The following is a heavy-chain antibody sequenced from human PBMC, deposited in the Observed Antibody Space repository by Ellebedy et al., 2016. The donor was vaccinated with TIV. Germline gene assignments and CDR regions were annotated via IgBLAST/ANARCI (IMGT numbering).Heavy chain of an antibody. CDR1: GFTFSSYA. CDR3: ARGRSGTYIHHAFDS. D-gene: IGHD1-14*01. CDR2: FGVSGDST. V-gene: IGHV3-23*01. Sequence: GESLKISCAASGFTFSSYAMSWVRQAPGKGLEWVSGFGVSGDSTYYAESVKGRFNISRDNSMNILYLQMDSLGAEDTAMYYCARGRSGTYIHHAFDSWGQGSLVTVSS. J-gene: IGHJ4*02.